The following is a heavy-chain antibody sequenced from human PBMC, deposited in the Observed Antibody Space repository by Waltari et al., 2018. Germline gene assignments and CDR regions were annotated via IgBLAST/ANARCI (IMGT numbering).Heavy chain of an antibody. Sequence: QVQLVQSGAEVKKPGASVKVSCKASGYTFTSYAIHWVRQAPGQRPEWMGWINAGNGNTRYSQKFQGRVTITRDTSASTAYMEVSTLRSEDTAVFYCARDGHSYGSLYDYWGQGXLVTVSS. CDR1: GYTFTSYA. V-gene: IGHV1-3*01. CDR2: INAGNGNT. J-gene: IGHJ4*02. D-gene: IGHD5-18*01. CDR3: ARDGHSYGSLYDY.